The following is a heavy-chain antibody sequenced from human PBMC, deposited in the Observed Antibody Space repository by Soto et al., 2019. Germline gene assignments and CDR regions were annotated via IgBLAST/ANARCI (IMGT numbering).Heavy chain of an antibody. Sequence: QVQLQQWGAGLLKPSETLSLTCAVYGGSFSGYYWSWIRQPPGKGLEWIGEINHSGSTNYNPSLKSRVPISVDTSKNQFSLKLSSVTAADTAVYYCARGLWFGEAPFDPWGQGTLVTVSS. CDR1: GGSFSGYY. J-gene: IGHJ5*02. CDR2: INHSGST. CDR3: ARGLWFGEAPFDP. V-gene: IGHV4-34*01. D-gene: IGHD3-10*01.